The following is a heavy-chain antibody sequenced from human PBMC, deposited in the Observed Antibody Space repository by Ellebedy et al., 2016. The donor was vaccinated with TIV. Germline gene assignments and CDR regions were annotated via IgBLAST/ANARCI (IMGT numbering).Heavy chain of an antibody. CDR2: ISSTANTI. CDR1: GLIFRKSE. CDR3: AGYTSDYELFGY. J-gene: IGHJ4*02. D-gene: IGHD5-12*01. V-gene: IGHV3-48*03. Sequence: PGGSLRLSCAASGLIFRKSEMSWVRQAPGKGLEWVSYISSTANTIYYADSVKGRFTIFRDNAKNSLFLQMNSLRAEDSAVYYCAGYTSDYELFGYWGQGILVSVSS.